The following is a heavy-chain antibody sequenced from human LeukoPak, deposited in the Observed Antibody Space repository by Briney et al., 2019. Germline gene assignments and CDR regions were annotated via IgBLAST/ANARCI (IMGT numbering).Heavy chain of an antibody. D-gene: IGHD6-19*01. CDR1: GFTFSSYA. Sequence: PGGSLRLSCAASGFTFSSYAMSWVRQAPGKGLEWVSGITGSGHTTYYADSVKGRFTISRGNSKNTLYLQMNSLKAEDTAVYYCARVIRSSGWYVDYWGQGTLVTVSS. J-gene: IGHJ4*02. V-gene: IGHV3-23*01. CDR3: ARVIRSSGWYVDY. CDR2: ITGSGHTT.